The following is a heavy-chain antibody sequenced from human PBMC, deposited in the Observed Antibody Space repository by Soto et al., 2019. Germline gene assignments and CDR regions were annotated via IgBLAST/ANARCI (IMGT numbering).Heavy chain of an antibody. CDR3: AKRGGDYDSRYHYNMDV. Sequence: EVQVLESGGGLVQPGGSLRLSCAASGFTFSSYAMNWVRQSPGKGLEWVGSIRGSGSSAYYPDSVEGRFTISRHNSKNTLYLQMNSLRAEDTAVYYCAKRGGDYDSRYHYNMDVWGKGTTVTVSS. D-gene: IGHD3-16*01. J-gene: IGHJ6*03. CDR2: IRGSGSSA. CDR1: GFTFSSYA. V-gene: IGHV3-23*01.